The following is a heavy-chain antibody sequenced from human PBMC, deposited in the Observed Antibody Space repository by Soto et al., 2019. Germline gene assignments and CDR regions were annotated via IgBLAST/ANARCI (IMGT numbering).Heavy chain of an antibody. Sequence: QSPTLSLTCAISGDSVSSNSAAWNWIRQSPSRGLEWLGRTYYRSKWYNDYAVSVKSRITINPDTSKNQFSLQLNSVTPEDTAVYYCARDGGYSGYDPLENWYFDLWGRGTLVTVSS. V-gene: IGHV6-1*01. J-gene: IGHJ2*01. CDR1: GDSVSSNSAA. CDR3: ARDGGYSGYDPLENWYFDL. CDR2: TYYRSKWYN. D-gene: IGHD5-12*01.